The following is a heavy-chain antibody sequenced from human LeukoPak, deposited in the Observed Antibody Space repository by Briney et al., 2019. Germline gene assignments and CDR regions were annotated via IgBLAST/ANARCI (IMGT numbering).Heavy chain of an antibody. Sequence: GESLKISCQGSGYSFTNYWIAWVRQMPGKGLEWMGMITPTDSDIRYSPSFQGQVSFSADSSITTAYLQWNSLKASDTAMYYCARHGNWGPLDLWGQGTLVTVSS. CDR3: ARHGNWGPLDL. V-gene: IGHV5-51*01. J-gene: IGHJ5*02. D-gene: IGHD3-16*01. CDR2: ITPTDSDI. CDR1: GYSFTNYW.